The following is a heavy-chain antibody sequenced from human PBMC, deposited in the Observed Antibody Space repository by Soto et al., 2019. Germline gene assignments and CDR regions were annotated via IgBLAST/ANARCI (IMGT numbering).Heavy chain of an antibody. V-gene: IGHV4-31*03. J-gene: IGHJ5*02. CDR2: IFDTGTT. CDR1: GDSISSGGYY. Sequence: SETLSLTCTVSGDSISSGGYYWTWIRQFPGKGLEWIGYIFDTGTTYYSPSLKRRVTISIDTSENQFSLKLSSVTAADTAFYYCARFYCSSTSCYSGWFDPWGPGILVTVSS. CDR3: ARFYCSSTSCYSGWFDP. D-gene: IGHD2-2*01.